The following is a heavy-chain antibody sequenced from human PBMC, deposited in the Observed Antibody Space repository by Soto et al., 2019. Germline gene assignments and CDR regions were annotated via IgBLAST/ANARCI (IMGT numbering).Heavy chain of an antibody. V-gene: IGHV4-61*01. J-gene: IGHJ4*02. CDR2: IYYSGST. Sequence: PSETLSLTCTVSGGSVSSGSYYWSWIRQPPGKGLEWIGYIYYSGSTNYNPSLKSRVTISVDTSKNQFSLKLSSVTAADTAVYYCARGSGSDFDYWGQGTLVTVSS. CDR1: GGSVSSGSYY. D-gene: IGHD1-26*01. CDR3: ARGSGSDFDY.